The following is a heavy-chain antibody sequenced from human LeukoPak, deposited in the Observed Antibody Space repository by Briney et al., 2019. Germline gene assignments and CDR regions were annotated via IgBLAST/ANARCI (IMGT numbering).Heavy chain of an antibody. CDR3: ARSEYQLLFPFDS. J-gene: IGHJ4*02. CDR2: IHATGST. D-gene: IGHD2-2*01. CDR1: DGPINGYS. V-gene: IGHV4-4*07. Sequence: SETLSLTCTVSDGPINGYSWTWIRQSAGKGLEWVGRIHATGSTNYNPSLRSRVSMSIDTPKKQFSLNLTSVTAADTAVYYCARSEYQLLFPFDSWGQGTLVTVSS.